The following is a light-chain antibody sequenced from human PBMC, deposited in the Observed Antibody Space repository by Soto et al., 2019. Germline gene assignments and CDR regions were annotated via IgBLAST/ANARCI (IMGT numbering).Light chain of an antibody. J-gene: IGLJ1*01. CDR3: SSYASSGGHNYV. CDR1: SSDVGGYIY. V-gene: IGLV2-14*01. Sequence: QSVLTQPASVSGSPGQSITISCTGTSSDVGGYIYVSWYQQHPGKAPKLMIYDVTSRPSGVSYRFSGSKSGNTASLTISGLQAEDEADYYCSSYASSGGHNYVFATGTKVTVL. CDR2: DVT.